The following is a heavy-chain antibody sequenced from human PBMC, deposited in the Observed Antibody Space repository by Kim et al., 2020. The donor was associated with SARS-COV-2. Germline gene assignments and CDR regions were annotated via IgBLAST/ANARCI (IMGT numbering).Heavy chain of an antibody. CDR2: IKQDGSEK. Sequence: GGSLRLSCAASGFTFSSYWMSWVRQAPGKGLEWVANIKQDGSEKYYVDSVKGRFTISRDNAKNSLYLQMNSLRAEDTAVYYCARDFGGVLLWFGPNRGAFDIWGQGTMVTVSS. CDR3: ARDFGGVLLWFGPNRGAFDI. V-gene: IGHV3-7*03. D-gene: IGHD3-10*01. CDR1: GFTFSSYW. J-gene: IGHJ3*02.